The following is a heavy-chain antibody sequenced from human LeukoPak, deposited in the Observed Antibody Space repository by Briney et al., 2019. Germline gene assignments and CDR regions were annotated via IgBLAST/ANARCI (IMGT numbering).Heavy chain of an antibody. CDR2: ISGSGGST. Sequence: PGGSLRLSCAASGFTFSSYAVSWVRQAPGKGLEWVSAISGSGGSTYYADSVKGRFTISRDNSKNTLYLQMNSLRAEDTAVYYCASEIVVVVAATDDGDDYWGQGTLVTVSS. D-gene: IGHD2-15*01. CDR3: ASEIVVVVAATDDGDDY. J-gene: IGHJ4*02. V-gene: IGHV3-23*01. CDR1: GFTFSSYA.